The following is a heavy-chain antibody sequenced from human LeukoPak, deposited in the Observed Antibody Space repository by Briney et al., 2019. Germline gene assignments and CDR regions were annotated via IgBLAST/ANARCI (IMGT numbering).Heavy chain of an antibody. Sequence: GGSLRLSCAASGFTFSSYTMNWVRQAPGKGLEWVGVISYDGNNTYYVDSVKGRFTISRDNSKNTLDLQMNSLRTEDTAVYYCAKDRGHWYLDLWGRGTLVIVSS. CDR3: AKDRGHWYLDL. CDR2: ISYDGNNT. J-gene: IGHJ2*01. CDR1: GFTFSSYT. D-gene: IGHD3-10*01. V-gene: IGHV3-30*18.